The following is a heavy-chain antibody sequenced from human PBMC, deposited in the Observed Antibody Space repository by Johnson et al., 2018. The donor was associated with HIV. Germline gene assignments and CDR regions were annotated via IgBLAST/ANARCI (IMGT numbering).Heavy chain of an antibody. Sequence: VQLVESGGGLVQPGGSLRLSCAASGFNVSNNYMSWVRQAPGKGLEWVSLIFGAGTTYYTQSVKGIFTISRDNSNNTVYLQMKSVTAEYTAVYYCARDPFPRFFAFDMWGQGTVVTVSS. V-gene: IGHV3-66*01. CDR2: IFGAGTT. J-gene: IGHJ3*02. CDR1: GFNVSNNY. CDR3: ARDPFPRFFAFDM. D-gene: IGHD2/OR15-2a*01.